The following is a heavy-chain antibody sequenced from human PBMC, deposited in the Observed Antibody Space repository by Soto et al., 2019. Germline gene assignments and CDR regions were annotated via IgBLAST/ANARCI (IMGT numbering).Heavy chain of an antibody. V-gene: IGHV1-2*02. CDR1: GYTFTGYY. Sequence: ASVKVSCKASGYTFTGYYMHWVRQAPGQGLEWMGWINPNSGGTKYAQKFQGRVTMTRDTSISTAYMELSRLSSDGTAVYYCARAKGEWELLDYWGQGTLVTVSS. CDR2: INPNSGGT. D-gene: IGHD1-26*01. CDR3: ARAKGEWELLDY. J-gene: IGHJ4*02.